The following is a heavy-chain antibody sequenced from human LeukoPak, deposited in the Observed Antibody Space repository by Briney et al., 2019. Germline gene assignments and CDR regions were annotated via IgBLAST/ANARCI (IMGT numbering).Heavy chain of an antibody. J-gene: IGHJ1*01. Sequence: SGPTLVKPTQTPTLTCTFSGFPLSTSGVGVGWIRQPPGKALEWLALIYWDDDKRYSPSLKSRLTITKDTSKNQVVLTMTNMDPVDTATYYCAHTSDYYDSSGYYPEYFQHWGQGTLVTVSS. CDR2: IYWDDDK. D-gene: IGHD3-22*01. CDR1: GFPLSTSGVG. CDR3: AHTSDYYDSSGYYPEYFQH. V-gene: IGHV2-5*02.